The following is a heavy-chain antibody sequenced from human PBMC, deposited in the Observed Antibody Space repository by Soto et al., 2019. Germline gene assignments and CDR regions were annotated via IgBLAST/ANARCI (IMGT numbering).Heavy chain of an antibody. CDR3: ARMGQWLVYWFDP. CDR2: IIPIFGTA. D-gene: IGHD6-19*01. V-gene: IGHV1-69*13. J-gene: IGHJ5*02. CDR1: GGTFSSYA. Sequence: ASVKVSCKASGGTFSSYAISWVRQGPGRGLEWMRGIIPIFGTANYAQKFQGRVTITADESTGTAYMELSSLRSEDTAVYYCARMGQWLVYWFDPWGQATLVTAS.